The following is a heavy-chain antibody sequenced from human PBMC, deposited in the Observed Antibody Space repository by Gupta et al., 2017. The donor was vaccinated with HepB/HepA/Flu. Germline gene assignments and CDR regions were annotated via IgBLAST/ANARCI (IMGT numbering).Heavy chain of an antibody. CDR3: ARSRLTATATGWFDS. V-gene: IGHV4-59*01. CDR1: ADSISSDY. CDR2: LYQSGST. Sequence: QVQLQESGPGLVKASETLSLTCTASADSISSDYWSWIRQPPGKRLEWIGYLYQSGSTKYNPSLESRGTISADTSKNQFFLKLTSATAADTAVYFCARSRLTATATGWFDSWGQGILGTVSS. J-gene: IGHJ5*01. D-gene: IGHD2-21*02.